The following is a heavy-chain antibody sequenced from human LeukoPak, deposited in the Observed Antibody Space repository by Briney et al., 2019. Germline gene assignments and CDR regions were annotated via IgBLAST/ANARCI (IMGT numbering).Heavy chain of an antibody. Sequence: GESLKISCKASGYSFTSYWIVWVRQMPGKGLEWMGIIYPGDSDTRYSPSFQGQVTISADKSISTAFLQWSGLKASDTAIYYCARPTLTGYSSGFGYWGQGTLVTGSS. CDR2: IYPGDSDT. V-gene: IGHV5-51*01. D-gene: IGHD6-19*01. CDR1: GYSFTSYW. J-gene: IGHJ4*02. CDR3: ARPTLTGYSSGFGY.